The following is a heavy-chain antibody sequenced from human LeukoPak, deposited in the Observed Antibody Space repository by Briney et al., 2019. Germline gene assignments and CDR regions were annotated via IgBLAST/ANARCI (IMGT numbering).Heavy chain of an antibody. CDR2: IRRSGTTI. D-gene: IGHD6-19*01. V-gene: IGHV3-11*04. CDR1: GFTFSDYY. CDR3: ARDRGAVTDVFDY. Sequence: GGSLRHSCVASGFTFSDYYMSWIRQAPGKGLEWVSYIRRSGTTIHYADSVKGRFIISKDNAKNSLYLQMNSLRAEDTAVYYCARDRGAVTDVFDYWGQGTLVTVSS. J-gene: IGHJ4*02.